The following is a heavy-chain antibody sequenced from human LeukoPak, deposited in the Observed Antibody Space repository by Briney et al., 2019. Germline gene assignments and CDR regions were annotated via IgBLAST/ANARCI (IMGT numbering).Heavy chain of an antibody. V-gene: IGHV3-23*01. CDR2: INGGGGST. Sequence: GGSLRLSCVASGFTFSNYDMSWVRQAPGKGLEWVSGINGGGGSTYYADSVKGRFTISRDNSKNTLYLQMNSLRAEDTAVYYCAKGVRGWSTFDYWGQGTLVTVSS. CDR3: AKGVRGWSTFDY. J-gene: IGHJ4*02. CDR1: GFTFSNYD. D-gene: IGHD6-19*01.